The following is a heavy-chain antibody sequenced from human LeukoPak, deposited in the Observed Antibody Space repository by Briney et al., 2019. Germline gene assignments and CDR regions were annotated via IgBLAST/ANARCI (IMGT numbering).Heavy chain of an antibody. J-gene: IGHJ6*02. D-gene: IGHD3-3*01. CDR2: ISGSGGST. CDR1: GFTFSSYA. CDR3: AKGPTDYDFWSGYSPYYYYGMDV. Sequence: PGGSLRLSCAASGFTFSSYAMSWVRQAPGKGLEWVSAISGSGGSTYYADSVKGRFTISRDNSKNTLYLQMNRLRAEDTAVYYCAKGPTDYDFWSGYSPYYYYGMDVWGQGTTVTVSS. V-gene: IGHV3-23*01.